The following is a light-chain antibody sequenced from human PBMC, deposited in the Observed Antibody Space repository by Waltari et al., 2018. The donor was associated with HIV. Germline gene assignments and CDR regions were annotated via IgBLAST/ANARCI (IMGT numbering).Light chain of an antibody. J-gene: IGLJ3*02. CDR2: YDD. CDR1: SSNIGAPYD. CDR3: AAWDDSLNGGV. V-gene: IGLV1-36*01. Sequence: QSVLTQPPSVSGAPGQRVTISCTGGSSNIGAPYDVHWYQHLPGKAPKLLIYYDDLVPSGVSDRFSVSKSGTSASLAISGLQSDDEGDYYCAAWDDSLNGGVFGGGTKLTVL.